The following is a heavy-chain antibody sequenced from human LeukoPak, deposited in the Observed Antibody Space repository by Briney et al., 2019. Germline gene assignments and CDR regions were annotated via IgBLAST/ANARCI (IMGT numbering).Heavy chain of an antibody. D-gene: IGHD3-3*01. J-gene: IGHJ4*02. CDR2: ISGNGGST. V-gene: IGHV3-23*01. CDR1: GFTSSAYA. CDR3: AKDHDFWSGYSDY. Sequence: GGSLRLSCAASGFTSSAYAMSWVRQAPGKGLEWVSDISGNGGSTYYADSVKGRFTISRDNSKNTLYLQMNSLRAEDTAVYYCAKDHDFWSGYSDYWGQGTLVTVSS.